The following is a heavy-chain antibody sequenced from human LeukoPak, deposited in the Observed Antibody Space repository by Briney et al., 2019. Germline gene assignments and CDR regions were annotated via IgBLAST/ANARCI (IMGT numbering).Heavy chain of an antibody. CDR3: ARAEAMMGYFDC. CDR2: ISYDGSNK. CDR1: GFTFSSYA. J-gene: IGHJ4*02. D-gene: IGHD3-22*01. Sequence: GGSLRLSCAASGFTFSSYAMHWVRQAPGKGLEWVAVISYDGSNKYYADSVKGRFTISRDNSKNTLYLQMNSLRAEDTAVYYCARAEAMMGYFDCWGQGTLVTVSS. V-gene: IGHV3-30-3*01.